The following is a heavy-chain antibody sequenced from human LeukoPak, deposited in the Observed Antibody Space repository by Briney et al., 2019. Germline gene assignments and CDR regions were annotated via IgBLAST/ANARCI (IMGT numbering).Heavy chain of an antibody. Sequence: GESLKISCKASGYSFTSYWIAWVRQKPGKGLEWMGIIHPGDSETRYSPSFQGQVTISADKSISTAYLQWSSLKASDTAMYYCARHGYGDYMGVEGMDVWGQGTTVTVSS. J-gene: IGHJ6*02. CDR1: GYSFTSYW. CDR3: ARHGYGDYMGVEGMDV. CDR2: IHPGDSET. D-gene: IGHD4-17*01. V-gene: IGHV5-51*01.